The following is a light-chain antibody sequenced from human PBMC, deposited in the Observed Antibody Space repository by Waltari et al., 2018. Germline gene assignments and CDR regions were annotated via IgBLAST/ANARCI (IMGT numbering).Light chain of an antibody. Sequence: DIVLTQSPDSLAVSLGERATINCKSSQSVSYSSNNRDYLAWYQQKPGQPPKLLIYWASTRESGVPDRFSGSGSGTDFTITISSLQAEDVAVYYCQQYYSNFFTFGPGTKVDIK. V-gene: IGKV4-1*01. CDR2: WAS. J-gene: IGKJ3*01. CDR1: QSVSYSSNNRDY. CDR3: QQYYSNFFT.